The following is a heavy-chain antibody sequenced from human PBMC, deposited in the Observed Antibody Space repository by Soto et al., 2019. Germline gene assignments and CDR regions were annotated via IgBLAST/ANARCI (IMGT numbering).Heavy chain of an antibody. CDR3: ASFILGVGICR. CDR1: SVSISSNDY. V-gene: IGHV4-4*02. CDR2: KYHSGIT. J-gene: IGHJ4*02. Sequence: QVQLQESGPGVVKPWGTLSLTCAVSSVSISSNDYWRGVRQPPGKGLESIGEKYHSGITNYNPSLQSRVTMSVDKSTNQFSLKLTSVTAADTAVYYCASFILGVGICRWGQGTLVTVSS. D-gene: IGHD3-3*01.